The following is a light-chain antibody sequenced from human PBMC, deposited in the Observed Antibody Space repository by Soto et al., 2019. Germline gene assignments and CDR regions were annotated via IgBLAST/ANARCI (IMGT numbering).Light chain of an antibody. CDR1: QDLDNY. J-gene: IGKJ5*01. V-gene: IGKV1-9*01. CDR2: GAY. Sequence: DIQLSQSPSLLSASVGDRVTITCRASQDLDNYLAWYRQTPGEAPKLLIYGAYTLQSGVPRRFSGAGSGTEFSLTISSLQPEDFAIYYCQQYNSYSITFGQGTRLEIK. CDR3: QQYNSYSIT.